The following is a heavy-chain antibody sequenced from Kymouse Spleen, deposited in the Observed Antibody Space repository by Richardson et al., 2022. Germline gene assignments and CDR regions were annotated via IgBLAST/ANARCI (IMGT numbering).Heavy chain of an antibody. D-gene: IGHD6-19*01. CDR2: ISGSGGST. CDR1: GFTFSSYA. V-gene: IGHV3-23*04. CDR3: AKDQWLVRTDYYYYGMDV. J-gene: IGHJ6*02. Sequence: EVQLVESGGGLVQPGGSLRLSCAASGFTFSSYAMSWVRQAPGKGLEWVSAISGSGGSTYYADSVKGRFTISRDNSKNTLYLQMNSLRAEDTAVYYCAKDQWLVRTDYYYYGMDVWGQGTTVTVSS.